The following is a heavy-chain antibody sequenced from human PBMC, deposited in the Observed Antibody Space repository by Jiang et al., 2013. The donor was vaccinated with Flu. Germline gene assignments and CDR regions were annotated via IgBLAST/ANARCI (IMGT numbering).Heavy chain of an antibody. CDR3: ARTYCSSTSCYSIGVPNYYYYGMDV. CDR1: GYTFTSYA. CDR2: INTNTGNP. Sequence: QSGSELKKPGASVKVSCKASGYTFTSYAMNWVRQAPGQGLEWMGWINTNTGNPTYAQGFTGRFVFSLDTSVSTAYLQISSLKAEDTAVYYCARTYCSSTSCYSIGVPNYYYYGMDVWGQGTTV. D-gene: IGHD2-2*01. V-gene: IGHV7-4-1*02. J-gene: IGHJ6*02.